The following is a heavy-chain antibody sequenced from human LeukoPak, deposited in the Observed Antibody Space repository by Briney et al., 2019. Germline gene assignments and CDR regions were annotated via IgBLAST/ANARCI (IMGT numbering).Heavy chain of an antibody. CDR1: GYTFTSYD. V-gene: IGHV1-8*01. Sequence: ASVKVSCKASGYTFTSYDINWVRQATGQGLEWMGWMNHNSGNTGYAQKFQGRVAMTRNTSISTAYMELSSLRSEDTAVYYCAALNWRRSTRGEAGWFDPWGQGTLVTVSS. CDR2: MNHNSGNT. CDR3: AALNWRRSTRGEAGWFDP. D-gene: IGHD2-21*01. J-gene: IGHJ5*02.